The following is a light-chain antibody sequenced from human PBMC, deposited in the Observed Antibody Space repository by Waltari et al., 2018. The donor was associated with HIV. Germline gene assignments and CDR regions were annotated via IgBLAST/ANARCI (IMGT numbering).Light chain of an antibody. V-gene: IGKV4-1*01. Sequence: DIVMTQSPDSLAVSVGERATINCRSLQSVLNHSKKKSNLAWYQQKVGQPPKRLIYWASTRESGVPDRFSGSGSETDFTLTITSLQAEDVAVYYCQQYISVPWTFGQGTKVEIK. CDR1: QSVLNHSKKKSN. J-gene: IGKJ1*01. CDR2: WAS. CDR3: QQYISVPWT.